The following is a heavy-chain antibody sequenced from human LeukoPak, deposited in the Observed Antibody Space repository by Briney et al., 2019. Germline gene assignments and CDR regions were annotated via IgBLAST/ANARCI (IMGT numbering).Heavy chain of an antibody. J-gene: IGHJ5*02. D-gene: IGHD4-17*01. Sequence: ASVKVSCKASGYTFTNYYIHWVRQAPGQGLEWMGLINPGGGNTNYAQNFQGRVTMTRDTSASTVYMELSSLRPEDTAVYYCARAKGTVTIRVSWFDPWGQGTLVTVSS. CDR3: ARAKGTVTIRVSWFDP. CDR2: INPGGGNT. CDR1: GYTFTNYY. V-gene: IGHV1-46*01.